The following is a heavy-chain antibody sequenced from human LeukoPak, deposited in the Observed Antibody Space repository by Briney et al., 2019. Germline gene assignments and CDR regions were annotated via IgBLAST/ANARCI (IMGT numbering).Heavy chain of an antibody. J-gene: IGHJ3*02. CDR2: ISYSSSHI. V-gene: IGHV3-21*01. D-gene: IGHD6-19*01. CDR1: GFSFRNYS. Sequence: GGSLRLSCAASGFSFRNYSLDWVRQAPGKGLEWVSSISYSSSHIYYADSVKGRFTISRDNAKNSLSLQMNSLRAEDTAVYYCARDQYRGQWLTTRGAFDIWGQGTMVTVSS. CDR3: ARDQYRGQWLTTRGAFDI.